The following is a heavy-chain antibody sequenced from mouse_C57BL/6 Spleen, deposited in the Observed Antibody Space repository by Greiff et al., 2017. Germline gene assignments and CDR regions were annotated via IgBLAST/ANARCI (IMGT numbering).Heavy chain of an antibody. J-gene: IGHJ2*01. CDR1: GYTFTSYW. Sequence: VQLQQPGAELVKPGASVKMSCKASGYTFTSYWITWVKQRPGQGLEWIGDIYPGSGSTNYNEKFKSKATLTVDTSSSTAYMQLSSLTSEDSAVYYCARRGYYYGSSYFPPYWGQGTTLTVSS. CDR2: IYPGSGST. CDR3: ARRGYYYGSSYFPPY. V-gene: IGHV1-55*01. D-gene: IGHD1-1*01.